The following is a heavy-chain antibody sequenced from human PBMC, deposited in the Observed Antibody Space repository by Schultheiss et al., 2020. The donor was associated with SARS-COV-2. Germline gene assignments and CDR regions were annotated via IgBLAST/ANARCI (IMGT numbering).Heavy chain of an antibody. CDR1: GGSISSYY. Sequence: SETLSLTCTVSGGSISSYYWSWIRQPPGKGLEWIGYIYYSGSTYYNPSLKSRVTISVDTSKNQFSLKLSSVTAADTAVYYCARDSYGSYFDYWGQGTLVTVSS. CDR2: IYYSGST. D-gene: IGHD5-18*01. J-gene: IGHJ4*02. V-gene: IGHV4-59*12. CDR3: ARDSYGSYFDY.